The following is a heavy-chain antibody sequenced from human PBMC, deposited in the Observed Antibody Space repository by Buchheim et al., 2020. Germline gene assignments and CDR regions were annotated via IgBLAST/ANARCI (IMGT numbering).Heavy chain of an antibody. Sequence: QVQLQESGPGLVKPSQTLSLTCTVSGGSISSGGYYWSWIRQHPGKGLEWIGYIYYSGSTYYNPSLKSRVTISVDTSKNQFSLKLSSVTAADTAVYYCARGSRVVAGDGLGYYYYYMDVWGKGTT. J-gene: IGHJ6*03. CDR1: GGSISSGGYY. CDR3: ARGSRVVAGDGLGYYYYYMDV. D-gene: IGHD6-19*01. V-gene: IGHV4-31*03. CDR2: IYYSGST.